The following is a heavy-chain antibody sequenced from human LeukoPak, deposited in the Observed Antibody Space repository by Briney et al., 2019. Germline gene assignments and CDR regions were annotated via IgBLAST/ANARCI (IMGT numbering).Heavy chain of an antibody. Sequence: GGSLRLSCAASGFTIDNYAMHWVRQAPGKGLGWLSIISWNSGYIGYADSVKGRFAISRDNAKKSLDLQMNRLRAEDTAFYYCAKVRGTYSSGYFFDYWGQGTLVTVSS. D-gene: IGHD6-19*01. CDR1: GFTIDNYA. J-gene: IGHJ4*02. CDR3: AKVRGTYSSGYFFDY. V-gene: IGHV3-9*01. CDR2: ISWNSGYI.